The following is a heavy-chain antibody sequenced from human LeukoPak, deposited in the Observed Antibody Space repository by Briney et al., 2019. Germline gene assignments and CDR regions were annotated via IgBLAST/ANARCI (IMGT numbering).Heavy chain of an antibody. CDR2: IYYSGST. CDR3: ATIINITIIDNYYMDV. D-gene: IGHD3-22*01. CDR1: GGSISSYY. J-gene: IGHJ6*03. Sequence: SETLPLTCTVSGGSISSYYWSWIRQPPGKGLEWIGYIYYSGSTTYNPSLKSRVTISVDTSKNQFSLKLSSVTAADTAVYYCATIINITIIDNYYMDVWGKGTTVTVSS. V-gene: IGHV4-59*01.